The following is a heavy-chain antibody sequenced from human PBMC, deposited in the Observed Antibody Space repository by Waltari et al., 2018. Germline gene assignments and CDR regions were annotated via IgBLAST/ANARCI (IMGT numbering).Heavy chain of an antibody. D-gene: IGHD1-26*01. J-gene: IGHJ4*02. CDR1: GGSISSYY. CDR3: ARTVVGAKRPVRFDY. Sequence: QVQLQESGPGLVKPSETLSLTCTVSGGSISSYYWSWIRQPPGKGLEWIGYIYYSGSTNYNPSLKSRVTISVDTSKNQFSLKLSSVTAADTAVYYCARTVVGAKRPVRFDYWGQGTLVTVSS. V-gene: IGHV4-59*01. CDR2: IYYSGST.